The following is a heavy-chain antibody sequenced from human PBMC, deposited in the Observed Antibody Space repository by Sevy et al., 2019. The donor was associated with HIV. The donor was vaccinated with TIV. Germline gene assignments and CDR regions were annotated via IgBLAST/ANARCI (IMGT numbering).Heavy chain of an antibody. CDR1: GGSISSYY. CDR3: ARAGGSTDWGIDV. V-gene: IGHV4-59*01. J-gene: IGHJ6*02. D-gene: IGHD2-2*01. Sequence: SETLSLTCTVSGGSISSYYWKWIRQPPGKGLEGIGYMDYSGSSSSNPSLKGRVSISIDTCKNQFSLKLTPVTAADTAVYYCARAGGSTDWGIDVWGQGTTVTVSS. CDR2: MDYSGSS.